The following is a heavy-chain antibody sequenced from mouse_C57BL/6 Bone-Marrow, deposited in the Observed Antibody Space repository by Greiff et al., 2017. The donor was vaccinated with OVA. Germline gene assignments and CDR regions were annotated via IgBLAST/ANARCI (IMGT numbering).Heavy chain of an antibody. CDR2: IHPNSGST. Sequence: QVQLQQSGAELVKPGASVKLSCKASGYTFTSYWMHWVKQRPGQGLEWIGMIHPNSGSTNYNEKFKSKATLTVDKSSSTAYMQLSSLTSEDSAVYYCARWGSSYVAWFAYWGQGTLVTVSA. CDR1: GYTFTSYW. D-gene: IGHD1-1*01. V-gene: IGHV1-64*01. J-gene: IGHJ3*01. CDR3: ARWGSSYVAWFAY.